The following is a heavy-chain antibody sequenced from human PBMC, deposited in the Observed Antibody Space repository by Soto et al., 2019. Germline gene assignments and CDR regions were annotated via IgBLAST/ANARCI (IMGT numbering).Heavy chain of an antibody. J-gene: IGHJ6*03. CDR3: ARDMTTVTTYYYMDV. D-gene: IGHD4-17*01. CDR1: GFTFSSYS. Sequence: PGGSLRLSCAASGFTFSSYSMNWVRQAPGKGLEWVSYISSSSSTIYYADSVKGRFTISRDNAKNSLYLQMNSLRAEDTAVYYCARDMTTVTTYYYMDVWGKGTTVTVSS. V-gene: IGHV3-48*01. CDR2: ISSSSSTI.